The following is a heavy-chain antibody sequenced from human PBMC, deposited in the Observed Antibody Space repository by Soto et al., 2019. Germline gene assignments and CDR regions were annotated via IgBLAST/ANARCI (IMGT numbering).Heavy chain of an antibody. CDR2: IRKKTDGGTT. CDR3: ARDWYWAFDY. D-gene: IGHD1-20*01. Sequence: SLRLSCAASGFTFGGAWMNWVRQAPGKGLEWVGRIRKKTDGGTTDYAAPVKGRFTISRDDSKDTLYLQMNSLKTEDTAVYFCARDWYWAFDYWGQGSLVTVSS. V-gene: IGHV3-15*07. J-gene: IGHJ4*02. CDR1: GFTFGGAW.